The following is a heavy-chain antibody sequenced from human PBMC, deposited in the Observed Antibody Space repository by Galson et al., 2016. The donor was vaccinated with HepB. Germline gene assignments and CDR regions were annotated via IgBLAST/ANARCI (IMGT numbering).Heavy chain of an antibody. CDR2: ISHDGKKA. J-gene: IGHJ5*02. D-gene: IGHD6-13*01. V-gene: IGHV3-30*03. Sequence: SLRLSCAASGFFINSYAMHWVRQAPGKGLEWVAVISHDGKKAHYGDFVKGRFTISRDNFNNTLYLQMNILSTEDTVVYYCARGHLSWSRDLWGQGTLVTVSS. CDR1: GFFINSYA. CDR3: ARGHLSWSRDL.